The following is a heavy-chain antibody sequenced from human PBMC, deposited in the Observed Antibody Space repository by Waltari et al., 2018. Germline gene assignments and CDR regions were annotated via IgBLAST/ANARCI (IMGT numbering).Heavy chain of an antibody. J-gene: IGHJ4*02. D-gene: IGHD2-15*01. CDR1: GFTFSNAW. CDR3: SATSFDY. CDR2: IKSKTYGGTT. Sequence: EVQLVESGGGLVKPGGSLRLSCAASGFTFSNAWMSWVRQAPGKGLEWVGRIKSKTYGGTTDDAAPVKGRFTISRDESKNTLYLQRNSLKTEDTAVYYCSATSFDYWGQGTLVTVSS. V-gene: IGHV3-15*01.